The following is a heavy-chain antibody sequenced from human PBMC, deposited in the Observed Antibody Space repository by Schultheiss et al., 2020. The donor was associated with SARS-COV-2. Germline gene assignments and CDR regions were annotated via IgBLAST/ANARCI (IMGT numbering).Heavy chain of an antibody. D-gene: IGHD1-26*01. Sequence: GESLKISCAASGFTFSSYAMSWVRQAPGKGLEWVGRIRSKANSYATAYAASVKGRFTISRDDSKNTAYLQMNSLKTEDTAVYYCTRHGGATYYYYGMDVWGQGTTVTVSS. CDR1: GFTFSSYA. J-gene: IGHJ6*02. CDR3: TRHGGATYYYYGMDV. V-gene: IGHV3-73*01. CDR2: IRSKANSYAT.